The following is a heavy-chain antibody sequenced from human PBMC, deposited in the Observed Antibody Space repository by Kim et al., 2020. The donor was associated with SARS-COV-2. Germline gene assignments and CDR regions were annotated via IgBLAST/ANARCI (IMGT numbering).Heavy chain of an antibody. Sequence: SETLSLTCTVSGGSISSSSYYWGWIRQPSGKGLEWIGSIYYSGSTYYNPSLKSRVTISVDTSKNQFSLKLSSVTAADTAVYYCARAKMDGYNYAAGSPHYYFDYWGQGTLVTVSS. V-gene: IGHV4-39*07. CDR1: GGSISSSSYY. D-gene: IGHD5-12*01. CDR2: IYYSGST. CDR3: ARAKMDGYNYAAGSPHYYFDY. J-gene: IGHJ4*02.